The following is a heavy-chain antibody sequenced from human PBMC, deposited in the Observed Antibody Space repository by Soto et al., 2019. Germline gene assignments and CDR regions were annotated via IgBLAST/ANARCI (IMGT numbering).Heavy chain of an antibody. CDR3: AGRTFTIAAASYGRSNWFDP. D-gene: IGHD6-25*01. J-gene: IGHJ5*02. CDR1: GGSITSSSHF. CDR2: IYFTGNT. Sequence: SETLSLTCSASGGSITSSSHFWGWVRQPPGKGLEWIGTIYFTGNTYYTPSLKSRLTMSIDTSKNEFSLRLNSVTAADTAVYYCAGRTFTIAAASYGRSNWFDPWGPGTLVTVSS. V-gene: IGHV4-39*01.